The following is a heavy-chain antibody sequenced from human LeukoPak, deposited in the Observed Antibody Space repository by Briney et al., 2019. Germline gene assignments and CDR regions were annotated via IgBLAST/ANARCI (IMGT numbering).Heavy chain of an antibody. J-gene: IGHJ4*02. CDR1: GFSLSTSGMC. D-gene: IGHD3-3*01. CDR3: ARIFGSRYYFDN. CDR2: IDWDGDK. V-gene: IGHV2-70*11. Sequence: SGPALVKPTQTLTLTCTFSGFSLSTSGMCVSWIRQPPGKALEWLARIDWDGDKYYNTSLKTRFTISKDTSKNQVVLIMTNMDPVDTATYYCARIFGSRYYFDNWGQGTLVTVSS.